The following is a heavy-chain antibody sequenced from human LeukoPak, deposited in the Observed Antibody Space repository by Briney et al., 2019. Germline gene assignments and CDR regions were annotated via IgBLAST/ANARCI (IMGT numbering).Heavy chain of an antibody. J-gene: IGHJ6*04. D-gene: IGHD5-12*01. CDR3: ARGQWLRPYYYGMDV. CDR1: GGTFSSYA. CDR2: IIPIFGTA. Sequence: GASVKVSCKASGGTFSSYAISWVRQAPGQGLEWMGGIIPIFGTANYAQKFQGRVTITADKSTSTAYMELSSLRSEDTAVYYCARGQWLRPYYYGMDVWGKGTTVTVSS. V-gene: IGHV1-69*06.